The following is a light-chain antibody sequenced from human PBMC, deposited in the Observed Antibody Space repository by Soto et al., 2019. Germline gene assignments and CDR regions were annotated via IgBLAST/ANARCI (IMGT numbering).Light chain of an antibody. V-gene: IGKV1-6*01. CDR2: AAS. Sequence: AIQMTQSPSSLSASVGDRVTITCRASQGIRDDLAWYQQKPGKAPKLLIYAASNLQSGVPSRFSGSGSGTDFTLISSSLQPEDVATYYCLQDYDYPYTFGQGTKLEIK. CDR3: LQDYDYPYT. CDR1: QGIRDD. J-gene: IGKJ2*01.